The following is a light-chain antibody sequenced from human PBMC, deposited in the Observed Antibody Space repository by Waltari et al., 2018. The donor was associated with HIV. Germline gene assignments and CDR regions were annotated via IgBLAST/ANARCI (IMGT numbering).Light chain of an antibody. CDR1: SSDVGGDNY. Sequence: QSALTQPASVSGSPGQSFTISFTGTSSDVGGDNYVSWYQQHPGKDPKPMIYDFSNRPSGFSNRFSGSKSGNTASLTISGLQAEDEADYYCSSYTSSSTLVFGTGTEVTVL. CDR2: DFS. J-gene: IGLJ1*01. V-gene: IGLV2-14*03. CDR3: SSYTSSSTLV.